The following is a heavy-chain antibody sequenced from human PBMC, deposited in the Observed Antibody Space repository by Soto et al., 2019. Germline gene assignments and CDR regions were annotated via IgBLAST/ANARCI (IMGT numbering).Heavy chain of an antibody. CDR2: IYWNDDK. D-gene: IGHD3-3*01. V-gene: IGHV2-5*01. J-gene: IGHJ4*02. CDR1: GFSLSTSGVG. CDR3: AHRRGLRFLEWLLYRGEGFDY. Sequence: SGPTLVNPTQTLTLTCTFSGFSLSTSGVGVGRIRQPPGKALEWLALIYWNDDKRYSPSLKSRLTITKDTSKNQVVLTMTNMDPVDTATYYCAHRRGLRFLEWLLYRGEGFDYWGQGTLVTVSS.